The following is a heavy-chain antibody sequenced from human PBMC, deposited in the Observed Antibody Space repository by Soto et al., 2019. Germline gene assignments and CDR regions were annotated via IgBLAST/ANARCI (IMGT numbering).Heavy chain of an antibody. V-gene: IGHV3-30*18. CDR1: GFTFSSYG. CDR3: AKDIVIYPYGACDN. Sequence: QVQLVESGGAVVQPGKSLRLSCAASGFTFSSYGMYWIRQAPGKGLEWVAAISYDGSNKFHADSVKGRFTISRDNSQNTLYLQMHSLSTEDTAVYYCAKDIVIYPYGACDNWGQGALVTVSS. D-gene: IGHD2-21*01. J-gene: IGHJ4*02. CDR2: ISYDGSNK.